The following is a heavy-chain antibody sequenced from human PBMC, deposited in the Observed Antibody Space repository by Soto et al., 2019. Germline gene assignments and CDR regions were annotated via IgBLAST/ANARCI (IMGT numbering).Heavy chain of an antibody. CDR3: ARGWNDFPH. V-gene: IGHV1-69*13. Sequence: SVKVSCKASGGTFSSYAISWVRQAPGQGLECMGGIIPVFGTANYAQKFQGRVTINADESTGTVYMELSSLRSEDTAVYYCARGWNDFPHWGQGTLVTVSS. D-gene: IGHD1-1*01. J-gene: IGHJ1*01. CDR1: GGTFSSYA. CDR2: IIPVFGTA.